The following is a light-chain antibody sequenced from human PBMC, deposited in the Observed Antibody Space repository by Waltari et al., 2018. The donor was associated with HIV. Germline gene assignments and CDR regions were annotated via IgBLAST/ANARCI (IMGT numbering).Light chain of an antibody. J-gene: IGKJ1*01. Sequence: DIQMTQSPSSLSASVGDRVTITCRAIQGINNYLAWYQQKPGKVPKLLIYAASTLQSGVPSRFSGSGSGTDFTLTISSLQPEDVATYYCQKYNSAPPAFGQGTKVEIK. CDR2: AAS. CDR1: QGINNY. CDR3: QKYNSAPPA. V-gene: IGKV1-27*01.